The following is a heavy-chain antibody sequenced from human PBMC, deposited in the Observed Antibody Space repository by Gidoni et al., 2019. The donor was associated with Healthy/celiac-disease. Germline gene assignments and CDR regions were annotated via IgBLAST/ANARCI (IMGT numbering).Heavy chain of an antibody. Sequence: QVQLVESGGGVVQPGRSLRLSCAASGFTFSSYGMHWVRQAPGKGLEWVEVISYDGSNKYYADSVKGRFTISRDNSKNTLYLQMNSRRAEDTAVYYCAKEGYDSSDFDYWGQGTLVTVSS. CDR2: ISYDGSNK. D-gene: IGHD3-22*01. CDR1: GFTFSSYG. CDR3: AKEGYDSSDFDY. J-gene: IGHJ4*02. V-gene: IGHV3-30*18.